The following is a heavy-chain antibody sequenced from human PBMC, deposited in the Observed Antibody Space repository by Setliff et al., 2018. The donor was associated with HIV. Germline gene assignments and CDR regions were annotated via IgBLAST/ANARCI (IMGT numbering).Heavy chain of an antibody. V-gene: IGHV3-74*01. J-gene: IGHJ4*02. CDR1: GFTFSNFG. Sequence: GGSLRLSCVAPGFTFSNFGMSWVRQAPGKGLEWVSGIDPSGGSTSYADSVKGRFTISRDNAKNTLFLQMNSLRAEDTAVYYCARLPQDVRSSIDFWGQGTLVTVSS. CDR2: IDPSGGST. CDR3: ARLPQDVRSSIDF. D-gene: IGHD6-6*01.